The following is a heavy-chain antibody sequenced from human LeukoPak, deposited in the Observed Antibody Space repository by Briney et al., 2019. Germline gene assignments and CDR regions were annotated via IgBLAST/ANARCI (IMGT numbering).Heavy chain of an antibody. V-gene: IGHV3-23*01. CDR2: ISGSGANT. D-gene: IGHD6-13*01. J-gene: IGHJ4*02. Sequence: GGSLRLSCAASGFTFSTNAMSWVRQAPGKGLEWVSAISGSGANTYYADSVKGRFTISRDNSKNTLYLQINSLRAEDTAVYYCARSLAAAGDYWGQGTLVTVSS. CDR1: GFTFSTNA. CDR3: ARSLAAAGDY.